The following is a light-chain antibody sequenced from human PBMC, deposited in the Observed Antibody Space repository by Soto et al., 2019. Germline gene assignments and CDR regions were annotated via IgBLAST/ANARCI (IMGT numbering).Light chain of an antibody. CDR3: SSYTSSSTHWV. CDR2: DVS. CDR1: SSDVGGYNY. V-gene: IGLV2-14*01. J-gene: IGLJ3*02. Sequence: QSALTQPASVSGSPGQSITISCTGTSSDVGGYNYVSWYQQHPGKAPKLMIYDVSNRPSGVSNRFSGSKSDNTASLTISGLQAEDEADYYCSSYTSSSTHWVFGGGTQLTVL.